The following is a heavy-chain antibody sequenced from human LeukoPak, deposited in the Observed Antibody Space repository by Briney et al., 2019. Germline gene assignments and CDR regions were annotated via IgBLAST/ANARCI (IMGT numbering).Heavy chain of an antibody. CDR1: GFDFSDHG. V-gene: IGHV3-30*02. D-gene: IGHD6-19*01. CDR3: AKEYSSGWSYWYFDL. Sequence: PGGSLRLSCAASGFDFSDHGMHWVRQAPGKGLEWVAVKGRFTISRDNSKNTMYLQMDSLRPEDTAVCFCAKEYSSGWSYWYFDLWGRGTLVTVSS. J-gene: IGHJ2*01.